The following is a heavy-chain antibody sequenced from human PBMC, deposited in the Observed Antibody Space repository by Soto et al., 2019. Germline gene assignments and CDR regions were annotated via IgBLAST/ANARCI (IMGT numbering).Heavy chain of an antibody. J-gene: IGHJ4*02. D-gene: IGHD6-13*01. V-gene: IGHV3-30-3*01. CDR2: ISYDGNNK. Sequence: QVQLVESGGGVVQPGRSLRLSCAASGFTVSSYAMHWVRQAPGKGLEWVAVISYDGNNKDYADSMKGRFTISRDNSKNTLYLQMNSLRAEDTAVYYCAKDLEQHWYSNLQAFDSWGQGTLVTVSS. CDR1: GFTVSSYA. CDR3: AKDLEQHWYSNLQAFDS.